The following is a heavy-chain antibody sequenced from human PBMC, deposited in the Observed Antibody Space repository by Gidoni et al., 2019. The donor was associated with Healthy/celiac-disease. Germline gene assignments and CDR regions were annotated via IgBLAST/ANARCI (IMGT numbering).Heavy chain of an antibody. V-gene: IGHV3-7*03. D-gene: IGHD6-19*01. CDR3: ARESIAVAVNWFDP. Sequence: EVQLVESGGGLVQPGGSLRLSCAASGFTFSSYWMSWVRQAPGKGLEWVANIKQEGSEKYYVDSVKGRFTISRDNAKNSLYLQMNSLRAEDTAVYYCARESIAVAVNWFDPWGQGTLVTVSS. J-gene: IGHJ5*02. CDR2: IKQEGSEK. CDR1: GFTFSSYW.